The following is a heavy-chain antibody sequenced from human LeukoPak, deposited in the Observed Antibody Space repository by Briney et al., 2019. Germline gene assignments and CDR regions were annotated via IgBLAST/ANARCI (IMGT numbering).Heavy chain of an antibody. V-gene: IGHV3-11*04. CDR3: ASSLLRDNLDY. D-gene: IGHD3-10*01. Sequence: GGSLRLSCAASGFTFSDYYMSWIRQAPGKGLEWVSYISSSGSTIYYADSVKGRFTISRDNAKNSLYLQMNSLRAEDTAVHYCASSLLRDNLDYWGQGTLVTVSS. CDR2: ISSSGSTI. CDR1: GFTFSDYY. J-gene: IGHJ4*02.